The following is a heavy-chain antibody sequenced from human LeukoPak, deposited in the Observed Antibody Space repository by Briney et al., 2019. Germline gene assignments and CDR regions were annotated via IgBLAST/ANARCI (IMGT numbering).Heavy chain of an antibody. CDR3: TSRERYCSGSCYWGNYYYYMDV. V-gene: IGHV3-73*01. J-gene: IGHJ6*03. Sequence: GSLRLSCAASGFTFSGSAMHWVRQASGKGLEWVGRIRSKANSYATAYAASVKGRFTISRDDSKNTAYLQMNSLKTEDTAVYYCTSRERYCSGSCYWGNYYYYMDVWGKGTTVTVSS. CDR1: GFTFSGSA. CDR2: IRSKANSYAT. D-gene: IGHD2-15*01.